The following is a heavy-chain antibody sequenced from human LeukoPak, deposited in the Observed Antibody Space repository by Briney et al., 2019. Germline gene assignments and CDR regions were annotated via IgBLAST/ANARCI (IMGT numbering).Heavy chain of an antibody. CDR1: GESISDYY. J-gene: IGHJ4*02. CDR2: IHHSKGT. Sequence: SETLSLTCAVYGESISDYYWTWIRQFPGKGLEWIGEIHHSKGTNYNPSLKSRPTMSVDRSKNQFSLKLSSVTAADTAIYYCVRATAAGSGRAFDYWAQGSLVPVSS. CDR3: VRATAAGSGRAFDY. V-gene: IGHV4-34*01. D-gene: IGHD3-10*01.